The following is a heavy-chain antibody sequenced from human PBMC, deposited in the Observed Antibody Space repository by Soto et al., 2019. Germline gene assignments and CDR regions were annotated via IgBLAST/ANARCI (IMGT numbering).Heavy chain of an antibody. CDR1: GGSFSGYY. Sequence: PSETLSLTCAVYGGSFSGYYWSWIRQPPGKGLEWIGEINHSGSTNYNPSLKSRVTISVDTSKNQFSLKLSSVTAADTAVYYCARASIAVAGTHDYYYGMDVWGQGTTVTVSS. CDR3: ARASIAVAGTHDYYYGMDV. D-gene: IGHD6-19*01. CDR2: INHSGST. J-gene: IGHJ6*02. V-gene: IGHV4-34*01.